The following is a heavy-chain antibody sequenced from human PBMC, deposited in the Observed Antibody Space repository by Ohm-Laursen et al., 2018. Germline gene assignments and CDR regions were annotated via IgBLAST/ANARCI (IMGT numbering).Heavy chain of an antibody. V-gene: IGHV4-38-2*02. CDR1: GGSISSYY. CDR2: IYHSGST. Sequence: SQTLSLTCTVSGGSISSYYWNWIRQPPGKGLEWIGSIYHSGSTYYNPSLKSRVTISVDTSKNQFSLKLSSVTAADTAVYYCARVEQQLTYYFDYWGQGTLVTVSS. CDR3: ARVEQQLTYYFDY. D-gene: IGHD6-13*01. J-gene: IGHJ4*02.